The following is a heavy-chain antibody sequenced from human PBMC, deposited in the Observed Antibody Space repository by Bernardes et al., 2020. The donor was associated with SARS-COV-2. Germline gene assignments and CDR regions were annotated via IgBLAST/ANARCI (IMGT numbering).Heavy chain of an antibody. D-gene: IGHD3-16*01. CDR3: ARAPPVLLNWYFDL. J-gene: IGHJ2*01. CDR2: IGTAGDT. V-gene: IGHV3-13*01. CDR1: GFTFSDYD. Sequence: GRSLRVSCAASGFTFSDYDMHWVRQSTGEGLEWVSVIGTAGDTYYADSVKGRFTISRENAKNSLYLQMNSLRPGDTAVYYCARAPPVLLNWYFDLWGRGTLVTVSS.